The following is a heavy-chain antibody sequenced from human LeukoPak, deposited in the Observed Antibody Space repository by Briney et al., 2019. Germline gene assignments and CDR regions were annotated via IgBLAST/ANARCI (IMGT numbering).Heavy chain of an antibody. D-gene: IGHD6-19*01. CDR1: GYTFTSYG. V-gene: IGHV1-18*01. Sequence: ASVNVSCKASGYTFTSYGISWVRQAPGQGLEWMGWISAYNGNTNYAQKLQGRVTMTTDTSTSTAYMELRSLRSDDTAVYYCARSYSSGWYKWFDPWGQGTLVTVSS. J-gene: IGHJ5*02. CDR3: ARSYSSGWYKWFDP. CDR2: ISAYNGNT.